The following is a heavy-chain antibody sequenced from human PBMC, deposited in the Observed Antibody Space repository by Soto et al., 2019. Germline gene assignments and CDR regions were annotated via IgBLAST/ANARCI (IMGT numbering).Heavy chain of an antibody. J-gene: IGHJ4*02. D-gene: IGHD1-26*01. CDR1: GYTLTELS. V-gene: IGHV1-24*01. CDR2: FDPEDGET. CDR3: ATFLDPGWEQDDY. Sequence: QVQLVQSGAEVKKPGASVKVSCKVSGYTLTELSMHWVRQAPGKGLEWMGGFDPEDGETFYAQKFQARVTMTEDTATDTAYMVLSSVRSEDTAVYYCATFLDPGWEQDDYVGQGTLVTVSA.